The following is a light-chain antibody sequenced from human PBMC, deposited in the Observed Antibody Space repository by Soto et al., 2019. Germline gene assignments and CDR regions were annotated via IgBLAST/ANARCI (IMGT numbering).Light chain of an antibody. J-gene: IGLJ2*01. CDR3: SSYTSSDTLV. CDR2: EVS. V-gene: IGLV2-14*01. CDR1: TSDVGLYNY. Sequence: QSALTQPASVSGSPGQSITISCTGTTSDVGLYNYVSWYQQHPGKAPILMISEVSNRPSGVSNRFSGSKSGNTASLTISGLQAEDEADYYCSSYTSSDTLVFGAGTKLTVL.